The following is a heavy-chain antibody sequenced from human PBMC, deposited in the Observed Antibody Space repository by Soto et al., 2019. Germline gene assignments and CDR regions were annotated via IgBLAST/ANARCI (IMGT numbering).Heavy chain of an antibody. CDR3: ARHDSGYDRPFDY. CDR2: IYYSGST. D-gene: IGHD5-12*01. V-gene: IGHV4-59*08. CDR1: GGSTSSYY. J-gene: IGHJ4*02. Sequence: PSETLSLTCTVSGGSTSSYYWSWIRQPPGKGLEWIGYIYYSGSTNYNPSLKSRVTISVDTSKNQFSLKLSSVTAADTAVYYCARHDSGYDRPFDYWGQGTLVTVSS.